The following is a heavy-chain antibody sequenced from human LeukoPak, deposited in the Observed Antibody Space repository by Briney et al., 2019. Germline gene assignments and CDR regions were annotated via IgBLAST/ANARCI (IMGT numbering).Heavy chain of an antibody. Sequence: ASVKVSCKASGYTFTNSYIHWVRQAPGQGLEWMGSMNPKSGGTKYAQKFQGRVSMTRDTSISTAYMELSRLRSDDTAVYYCARTVGATSVDYWGQGTLVTVSS. CDR1: GYTFTNSY. V-gene: IGHV1-2*02. CDR3: ARTVGATSVDY. CDR2: MNPKSGGT. D-gene: IGHD1-26*01. J-gene: IGHJ4*02.